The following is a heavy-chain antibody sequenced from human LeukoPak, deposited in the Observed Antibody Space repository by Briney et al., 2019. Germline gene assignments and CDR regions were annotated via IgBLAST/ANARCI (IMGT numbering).Heavy chain of an antibody. V-gene: IGHV1-69*04. Sequence: SVKVSCKASGGTFSSYAISWVRQVPGQGLEWMGRIIPILGIANYAQKFQGRVTITADKSTSTAYMELSSLRSEDTAVYYCAREAWNYDILTGYYPFDYWGQGTLVTVSS. D-gene: IGHD3-9*01. J-gene: IGHJ4*02. CDR2: IIPILGIA. CDR3: AREAWNYDILTGYYPFDY. CDR1: GGTFSSYA.